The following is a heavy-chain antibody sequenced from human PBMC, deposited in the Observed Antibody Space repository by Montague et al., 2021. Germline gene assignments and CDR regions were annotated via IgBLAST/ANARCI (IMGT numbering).Heavy chain of an antibody. J-gene: IGHJ4*02. D-gene: IGHD6-19*01. V-gene: IGHV4-34*01. CDR2: ISHTGST. Sequence: SETLSLTCAVYGGSLSGYTWNWIRQPPGRDLEWIGQISHTGSTSYNPSLKSRVTMSVDTSENHVSLRLSSVTAADTAVYYCTRGEVAVTGIDYWGQGALVTVSS. CDR3: TRGEVAVTGIDY. CDR1: GGSLSGYT.